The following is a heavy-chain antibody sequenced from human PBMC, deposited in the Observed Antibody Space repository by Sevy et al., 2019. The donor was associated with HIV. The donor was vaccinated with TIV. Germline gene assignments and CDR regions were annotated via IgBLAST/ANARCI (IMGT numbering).Heavy chain of an antibody. J-gene: IGHJ4*02. V-gene: IGHV1-18*01. CDR3: ARQFRPASGYSSGHDFDF. CDR2: ISPYNGNT. D-gene: IGHD6-19*01. CDR1: GYTFTTYG. Sequence: ASVKVSCKASGYTFTTYGVTWVRQAPGQGLEWMGWISPYNGNTNYPQNFQDRVTMTTDTATTTAYMELRSLRSGDTAVYYCARQFRPASGYSSGHDFDFWGQGTLVTVSS.